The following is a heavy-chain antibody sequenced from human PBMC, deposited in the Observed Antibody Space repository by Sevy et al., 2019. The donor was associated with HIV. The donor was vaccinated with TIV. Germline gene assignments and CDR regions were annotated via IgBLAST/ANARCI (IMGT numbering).Heavy chain of an antibody. V-gene: IGHV3-11*06. D-gene: IGHD3-22*01. CDR3: ARGDSSGCPDY. Sequence: GGALRLSCAASGFTFSDHYMSWIRQAPGKGLEWASYISSSGSFTNNADSLKGRLTLSRDNAKISLSLQMNCLRAEDTAVYYCARGDSSGCPDYWGQGTLVTVSS. CDR2: ISSSGSFT. CDR1: GFTFSDHY. J-gene: IGHJ4*02.